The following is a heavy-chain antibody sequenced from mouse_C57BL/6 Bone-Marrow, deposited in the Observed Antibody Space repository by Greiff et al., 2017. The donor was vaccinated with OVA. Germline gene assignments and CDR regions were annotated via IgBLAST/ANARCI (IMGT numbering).Heavy chain of an antibody. V-gene: IGHV5-2*01. CDR2: INSDGGST. CDR1: EYEFPSHD. Sequence: EVQLQESGGGLVQPGESLKLSCESNEYEFPSHDMSWVRKTPEKRLELVAAINSDGGSTYYPDTMERRFIISRDNTKKTLYLQMSSLRSEDTALYYCASYDYDWDYYAMDYWGQGTSVTVSS. CDR3: ASYDYDWDYYAMDY. D-gene: IGHD2-4*01. J-gene: IGHJ4*01.